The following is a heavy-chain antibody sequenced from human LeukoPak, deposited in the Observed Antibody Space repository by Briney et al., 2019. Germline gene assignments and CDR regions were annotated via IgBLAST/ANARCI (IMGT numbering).Heavy chain of an antibody. V-gene: IGHV3-7*01. CDR3: ATSQRTSGQYGNAFDI. D-gene: IGHD6-19*01. J-gene: IGHJ3*02. CDR2: IKQEGGEN. Sequence: PGGCRRLACAASGFSFGSYWISWVRQAAGRVMGWVAYIKQEGGENFYGGSVEGRFTISRDNAKQSLYLQMHSQRAEDTAAYYCATSQRTSGQYGNAFDICGQGTMVTVSS. CDR1: GFSFGSYW.